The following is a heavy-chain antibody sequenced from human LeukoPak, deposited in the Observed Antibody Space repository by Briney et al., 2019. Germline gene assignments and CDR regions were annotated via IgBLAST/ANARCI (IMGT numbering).Heavy chain of an antibody. D-gene: IGHD6-6*01. J-gene: IGHJ4*02. CDR3: ARQVEYSSSAIDY. CDR2: IYPGDSNT. Sequence: GESLKISCKGSGYRFTNYWIGWVRQMPGKGLEWMGIIYPGDSNTRYSPSFQGQVTISADKSISTAYLQWSSLKASDTAMYYCARQVEYSSSAIDYWGQGTLVTVSS. CDR1: GYRFTNYW. V-gene: IGHV5-51*01.